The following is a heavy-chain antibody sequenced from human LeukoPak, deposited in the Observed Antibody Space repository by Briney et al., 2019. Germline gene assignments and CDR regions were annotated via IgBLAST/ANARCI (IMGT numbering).Heavy chain of an antibody. J-gene: IGHJ4*02. CDR2: IAWNSGTI. CDR3: ARSYYYDSSGYYHPPYYFDY. D-gene: IGHD3-22*01. V-gene: IGHV3-9*01. CDR1: GFSFDDYA. Sequence: GGSLRLSCVASGFSFDDYAMHWVRQVPGKGLEWVSGIAWNSGTIDYADSVKGRFTISRDNAENSLYLQMHSLRAEDTAVYYCARSYYYDSSGYYHPPYYFDYWGQGTLVTVSS.